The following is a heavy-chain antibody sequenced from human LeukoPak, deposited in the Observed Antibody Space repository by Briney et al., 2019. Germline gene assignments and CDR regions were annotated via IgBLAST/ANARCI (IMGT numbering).Heavy chain of an antibody. J-gene: IGHJ4*02. CDR3: ARAPDYGDLLDY. CDR1: GGSISTYY. V-gene: IGHV4-59*01. Sequence: SETLSLTCIVSGGSISTYYWSWIRQPPGKGLEWIGYIYYSGSTNYNPSLKSRVTISVDTSKNQFSLKLSSVTAADTAVYYCARAPDYGDLLDYWGQGTLVTVSS. D-gene: IGHD4-17*01. CDR2: IYYSGST.